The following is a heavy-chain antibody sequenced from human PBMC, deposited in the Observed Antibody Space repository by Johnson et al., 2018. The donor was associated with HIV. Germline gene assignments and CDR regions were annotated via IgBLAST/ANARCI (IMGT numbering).Heavy chain of an antibody. Sequence: VQLVESGGGLVKPGGSLRLSCAASGFTFSNAWMSWVRQAPGKGLEWVGRIKSKTDGGTTDYAAPVKGRFTISRDDSKTPLYLQMNSLKTEDTAVYYCTTERGDPLIGADAFDIWGQGTMVTVSS. CDR2: IKSKTDGGTT. J-gene: IGHJ3*02. CDR3: TTERGDPLIGADAFDI. V-gene: IGHV3-15*01. CDR1: GFTFSNAW. D-gene: IGHD3-16*01.